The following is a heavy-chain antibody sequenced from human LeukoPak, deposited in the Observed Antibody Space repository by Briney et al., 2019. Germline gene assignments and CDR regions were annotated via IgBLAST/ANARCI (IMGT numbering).Heavy chain of an antibody. J-gene: IGHJ4*02. CDR2: LSRGGSTT. CDR3: ARQQRIRHCSEGVCTEGHYFDY. V-gene: IGHV3-23*01. CDR1: GFAFNMFA. D-gene: IGHD2-15*01. Sequence: GGSLRPSCAGTGFAFNMFAIDWVRQAPGKGLEWVSGLSRGGSTTNYADSVKGRFTISRDKSQNSVFLQLNSLRPEDTAVYYCARQQRIRHCSEGVCTEGHYFDYWGQGTLVTVSS.